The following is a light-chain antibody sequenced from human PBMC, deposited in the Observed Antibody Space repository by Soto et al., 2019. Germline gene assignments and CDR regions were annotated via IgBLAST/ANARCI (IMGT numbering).Light chain of an antibody. Sequence: EIVLTQSPATLSLSPGERATLSCRASQSVSSYLAWYQQKPGQAPRLLIYDASNRATGIPARFSGSGSGTDFTITISSLEPEDFAVYYCQQRSNWPPFTFGGGTKVEIK. V-gene: IGKV3-11*01. J-gene: IGKJ4*01. CDR2: DAS. CDR1: QSVSSY. CDR3: QQRSNWPPFT.